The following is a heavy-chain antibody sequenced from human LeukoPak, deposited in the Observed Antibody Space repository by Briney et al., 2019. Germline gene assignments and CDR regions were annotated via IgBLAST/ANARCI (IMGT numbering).Heavy chain of an antibody. J-gene: IGHJ5*02. Sequence: SETLSLTCTVSGGSISSSSYYWGWIRQPPGKGLEWIGSIYYSGSTYYNPSLKSRVTISVDTSKNQFSLKLSSVTAADTAVYYCARGRGYDFSGVDPWGQGTLVTVSS. CDR2: IYYSGST. CDR3: ARGRGYDFSGVDP. D-gene: IGHD3-3*01. V-gene: IGHV4-39*07. CDR1: GGSISSSSYY.